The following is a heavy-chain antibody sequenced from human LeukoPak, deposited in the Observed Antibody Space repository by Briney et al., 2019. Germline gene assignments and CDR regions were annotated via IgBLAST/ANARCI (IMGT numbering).Heavy chain of an antibody. CDR2: ISSSGSTI. J-gene: IGHJ4*02. D-gene: IGHD1-26*01. CDR3: AREDGSLGFDY. Sequence: GGSLRLSCAASGFTFSSYEMNWVRQAPGKGLEWVSYISSSGSTIYYADPVKGRFTISRDNAKNSLYLQMNSLRAEDTAVYYCAREDGSLGFDYWGQGTLVTVSS. CDR1: GFTFSSYE. V-gene: IGHV3-48*03.